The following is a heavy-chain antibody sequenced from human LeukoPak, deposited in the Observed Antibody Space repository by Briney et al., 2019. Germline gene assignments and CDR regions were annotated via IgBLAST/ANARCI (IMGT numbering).Heavy chain of an antibody. D-gene: IGHD1-26*01. J-gene: IGHJ4*02. V-gene: IGHV3-23*01. CDR2: ISGSGGST. CDR1: GFTFSSYG. CDR3: ARDNWEWEYPHFFDS. Sequence: PGGSLRLSCAASGFTFSSYGMSWVRQAPGKGLEWVSAISGSGGSTYYADSVKGRFTISRDNSKNTLYLQMNSLRVEDTAAYYCARDNWEWEYPHFFDSWGQGTLVTVSS.